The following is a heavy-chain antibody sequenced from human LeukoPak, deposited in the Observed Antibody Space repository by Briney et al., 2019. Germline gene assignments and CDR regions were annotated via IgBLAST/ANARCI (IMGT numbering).Heavy chain of an antibody. CDR1: GGTFSSYA. J-gene: IGHJ4*02. D-gene: IGHD6-19*01. CDR2: IIPIFGTA. Sequence: SVKVSCKASGGTFSSYAISWVRQAPGQGLEWMGRIIPIFGTANYAQKFQGRVTITTDESTSTAYMELSSLRSEDTALYYCARSIAVAGPAEEYFDYWGQGTLVTVSS. V-gene: IGHV1-69*05. CDR3: ARSIAVAGPAEEYFDY.